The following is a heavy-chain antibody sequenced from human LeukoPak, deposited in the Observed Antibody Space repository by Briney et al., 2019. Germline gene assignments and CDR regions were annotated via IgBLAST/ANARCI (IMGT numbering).Heavy chain of an antibody. CDR1: GGTFNSYA. Sequence: SVKVFCKASGGTFNSYAISWVRQAPGQGLEWMGGIIPIFGTANYAQKFQGRVTITADKSTSTAYMELSSLRSEDTAVYYCARAAAGTGYYFDYWGQGTLVTVSS. J-gene: IGHJ4*02. V-gene: IGHV1-69*06. CDR2: IIPIFGTA. CDR3: ARAAAGTGYYFDY. D-gene: IGHD6-13*01.